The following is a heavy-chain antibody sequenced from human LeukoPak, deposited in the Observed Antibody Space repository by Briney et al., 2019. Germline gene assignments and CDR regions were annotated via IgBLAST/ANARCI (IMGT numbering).Heavy chain of an antibody. V-gene: IGHV3-11*01. Sequence: PGGSLRLSCAASGFTFSDYYMNWIRQAPGKGLEWVSYISSSGSAIYYADSVKGRFTISRDNAKNSLYLQMNSLRAEDTAVYYCARAVYSSSWYDWFDPWGRGTLVTVSS. CDR3: ARAVYSSSWYDWFDP. CDR2: ISSSGSAI. CDR1: GFTFSDYY. J-gene: IGHJ5*02. D-gene: IGHD6-13*01.